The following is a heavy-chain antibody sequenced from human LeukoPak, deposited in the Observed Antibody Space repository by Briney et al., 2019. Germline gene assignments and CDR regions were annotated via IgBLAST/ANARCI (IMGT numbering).Heavy chain of an antibody. CDR2: INIHDDA. J-gene: IGHJ4*02. D-gene: IGHD2-15*01. Sequence: GGSLRLSCAASGFSVSGNYLTWVRQAPGRGLEWVSFINIHDDAFYADSVKGRFTVSRDNSKNTLYLLMNSLIPEDTAVYYCAREVVSSPSYFDSWGQGTLVTVSS. CDR3: AREVVSSPSYFDS. V-gene: IGHV3-53*01. CDR1: GFSVSGNY.